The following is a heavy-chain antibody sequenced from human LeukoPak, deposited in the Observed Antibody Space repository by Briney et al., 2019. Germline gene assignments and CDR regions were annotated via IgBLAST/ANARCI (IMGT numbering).Heavy chain of an antibody. Sequence: SETLSLTCTFSGGSISTYYWSWIRQPPGKGLEWIGFISYSGSTNYNPSLKSRVTISVDTSKDQFSLKLSSVTAADTAVYYCARHRRDLTPTFDYWGQGTLVTVSS. CDR3: ARHRRDLTPTFDY. D-gene: IGHD2/OR15-2a*01. J-gene: IGHJ4*02. CDR2: ISYSGST. CDR1: GGSISTYY. V-gene: IGHV4-59*08.